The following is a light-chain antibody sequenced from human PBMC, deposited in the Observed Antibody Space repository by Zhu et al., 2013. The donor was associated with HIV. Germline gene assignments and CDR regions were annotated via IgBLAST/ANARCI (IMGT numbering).Light chain of an antibody. CDR3: QQTYSTPHT. CDR1: QSISSY. V-gene: IGKV1-39*01. CDR2: AAS. Sequence: IRMTQSPSSFSASTGDRVTISCRASQSISSYLNWFQQKPGKAPKLLIYAASSLQSGVPSRFSGSGSGTDFTLTISSLQPEDFATYYCQQTYSTPHTFGGGTKVEIK. J-gene: IGKJ4*01.